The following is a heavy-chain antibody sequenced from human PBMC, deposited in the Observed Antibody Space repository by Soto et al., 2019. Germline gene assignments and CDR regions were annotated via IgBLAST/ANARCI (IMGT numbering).Heavy chain of an antibody. Sequence: QVQLVQSGAEVKKPGASVKVSCKASGYTFTSYYMHWVRQAPGQGLEWMGIINPSGGSTSYAQKFQGRVTMTWDTSTSTVYMELSSLRSEDTAVYYCARAHYYYDSSGYFFYWGQGTLVTVSS. J-gene: IGHJ4*02. CDR3: ARAHYYYDSSGYFFY. V-gene: IGHV1-46*01. D-gene: IGHD3-22*01. CDR1: GYTFTSYY. CDR2: INPSGGST.